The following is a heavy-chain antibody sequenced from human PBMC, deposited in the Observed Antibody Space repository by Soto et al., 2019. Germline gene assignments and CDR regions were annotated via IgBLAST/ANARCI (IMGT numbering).Heavy chain of an antibody. V-gene: IGHV1-18*01. Sequence: GSVNVSCKSSGYTFTSYGISWVRQAPGQGLEWMGWISAYNGNTNYAQKLQGRVTMTTDTSTSTAYMELRSLRSDDTAVYYCAREMYSSSSVWFDPWGQGTLVTVSS. CDR3: AREMYSSSSVWFDP. D-gene: IGHD6-6*01. J-gene: IGHJ5*02. CDR1: GYTFTSYG. CDR2: ISAYNGNT.